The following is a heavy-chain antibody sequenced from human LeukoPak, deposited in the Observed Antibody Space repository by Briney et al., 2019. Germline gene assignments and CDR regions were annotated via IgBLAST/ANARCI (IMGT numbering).Heavy chain of an antibody. CDR2: IYTSGST. CDR1: GGSISSGGYY. Sequence: PSETLSLTCTVSGGSISSGGYYWSWIRQPAGKGLEWIGRIYTSGSTNYNPSLKSRVTISVDTSKNQFSLKLSSVTAADTAVYYWAGEGVGGTTVHRYFGLRGPGNLVTVSS. D-gene: IGHD1-7*01. V-gene: IGHV4-61*02. CDR3: AGEGVGGTTVHRYFGL. J-gene: IGHJ2*01.